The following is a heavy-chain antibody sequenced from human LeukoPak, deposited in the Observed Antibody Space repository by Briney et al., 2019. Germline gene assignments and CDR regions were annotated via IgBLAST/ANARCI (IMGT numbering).Heavy chain of an antibody. Sequence: SETLSLTCAVYGGSFSGYYWSWIRQPPGKGLEWIGEINHSGSTNYNPSLKSRVTISVDTSKNQFSLKLSSVTAADTAVYYCTGISTGYYAVLDYWGQGTLVTVSS. CDR1: GGSFSGYY. V-gene: IGHV4-34*01. CDR3: TGISTGYYAVLDY. D-gene: IGHD3-9*01. CDR2: INHSGST. J-gene: IGHJ4*02.